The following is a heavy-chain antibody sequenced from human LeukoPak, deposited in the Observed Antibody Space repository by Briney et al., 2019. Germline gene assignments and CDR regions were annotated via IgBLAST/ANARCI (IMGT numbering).Heavy chain of an antibody. CDR1: GLSFSSFA. CDR3: AKASWVSSTDAVR. D-gene: IGHD3-16*01. CDR2: IKGNGET. Sequence: GGSLRLSCAASGLSFSSFAMSWVRQGPARGLEWVSSIKGNGETFHADSVKGRFTLSSDSSRNTVYFQLNNLRVEDTAIYYCAKASWVSSTDAVRWGQGTLVTVSS. V-gene: IGHV3-23*01. J-gene: IGHJ4*02.